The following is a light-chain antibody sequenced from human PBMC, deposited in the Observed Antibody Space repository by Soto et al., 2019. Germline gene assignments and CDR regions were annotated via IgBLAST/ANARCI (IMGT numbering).Light chain of an antibody. CDR3: QRYGRYRT. CDR2: KAS. CDR1: QSISTW. Sequence: DIQMTQSPSTLSASVGDRVTITCRASQSISTWLAWYQHKPGKAPNLLIYKASNLESGVPSRFSGSGSGTEFSLTISSLQPNDVASYYCQRYGRYRTFGQGTKVEIK. V-gene: IGKV1-5*03. J-gene: IGKJ1*01.